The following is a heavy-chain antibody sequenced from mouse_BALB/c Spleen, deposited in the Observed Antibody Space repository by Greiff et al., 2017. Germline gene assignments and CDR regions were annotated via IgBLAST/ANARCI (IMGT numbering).Heavy chain of an antibody. CDR3: AREDYYGSSSFAY. J-gene: IGHJ3*01. D-gene: IGHD1-1*01. CDR2: ISDGGSYT. V-gene: IGHV5-4*01. CDR1: GFTFSSYA. Sequence: EVQGVESGGGLVKPGGSLKLSCAASGFTFSSYAMSWVRQTPEKRLEWVATISDGGSYTYYPDSVKGRFTISRDNAKNNLYLQMSSLKSEDTAMYYCAREDYYGSSSFAYWGQGTLVTVSA.